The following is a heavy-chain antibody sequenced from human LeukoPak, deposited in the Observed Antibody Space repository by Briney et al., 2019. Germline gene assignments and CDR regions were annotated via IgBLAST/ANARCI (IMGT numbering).Heavy chain of an antibody. J-gene: IGHJ3*02. CDR2: ISGSGGST. CDR3: AKADDLLYDYVWGSYPLGDAFDI. Sequence: GGSLRLSCAASGFTFSSYAMSWVRQAPGKGLEWVSAISGSGGSTYYADSVKGRFTISRDNSKNTLYLQMNNLRAEDTAVYYCAKADDLLYDYVWGSYPLGDAFDIWGQGTMVTVSS. V-gene: IGHV3-23*01. CDR1: GFTFSSYA. D-gene: IGHD3-16*02.